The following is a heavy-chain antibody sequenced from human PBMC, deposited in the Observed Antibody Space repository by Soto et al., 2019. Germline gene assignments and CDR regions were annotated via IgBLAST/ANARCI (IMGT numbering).Heavy chain of an antibody. D-gene: IGHD2-15*01. V-gene: IGHV3-21*01. Sequence: EVQLVESGGGLVKPGGSLRLSCAASGFTFSSYSMNWVRQAPGKGLEWVSSISSSSSYIYYADSVKGRFTISRDNAKNSLYLQMNSLRAEDTAVYYCAGDYCSGGSCYFYNYYYYYMDVWGKGTTVTVSS. CDR2: ISSSSSYI. CDR1: GFTFSSYS. CDR3: AGDYCSGGSCYFYNYYYYYMDV. J-gene: IGHJ6*03.